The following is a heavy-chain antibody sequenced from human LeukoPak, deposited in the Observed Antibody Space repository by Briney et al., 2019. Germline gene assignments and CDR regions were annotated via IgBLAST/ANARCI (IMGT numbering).Heavy chain of an antibody. D-gene: IGHD3-16*01. CDR3: ARGSGIITGIDE. V-gene: IGHV3-74*01. CDR2: IKDDGSHT. J-gene: IGHJ4*02. CDR1: GFTFSSHW. Sequence: PGGSLRLSCAASGFTFSSHWMHWVRQAPGKGLVWVSRIKDDGSHTNYADSVKGRFTISRDNAKNTLSLQMNSLRAEDTAVYCARGSGIITGIDEWGQGTLVTVSS.